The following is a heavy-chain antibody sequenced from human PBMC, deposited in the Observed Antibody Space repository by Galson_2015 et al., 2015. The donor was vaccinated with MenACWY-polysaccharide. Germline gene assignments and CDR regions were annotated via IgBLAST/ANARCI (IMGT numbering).Heavy chain of an antibody. CDR3: ARVIAVAGAFDY. J-gene: IGHJ4*02. V-gene: IGHV3-48*03. CDR1: GFTFSSYE. Sequence: SLRLSCAASGFTFSSYEMNWVRQAPGKGLEWVSYISSSGSTIYYADSVKGRFTISRDNAKNSLYLQMNSLRAEDTAVYYCARVIAVAGAFDYWGQGTLVTVSS. D-gene: IGHD6-19*01. CDR2: ISSSGSTI.